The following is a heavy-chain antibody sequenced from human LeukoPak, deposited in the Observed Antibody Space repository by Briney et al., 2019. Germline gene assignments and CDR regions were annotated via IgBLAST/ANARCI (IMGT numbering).Heavy chain of an antibody. J-gene: IGHJ4*02. CDR2: IRYDGSNK. V-gene: IGHV3-30*02. Sequence: GGSLRLSCAASGFTFSSYVMHWVRQAPGKGLEWVAFIRYDGSNKYYADSVKGRFTISRDNPKNTLYLQMNSLRAEDTAVYYCAKVGGSYLLGLDYWGQGTLVTVSS. CDR1: GFTFSSYV. CDR3: AKVGGSYLLGLDY. D-gene: IGHD1-26*01.